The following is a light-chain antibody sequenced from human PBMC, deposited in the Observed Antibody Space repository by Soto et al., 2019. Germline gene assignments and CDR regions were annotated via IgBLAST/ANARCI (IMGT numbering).Light chain of an antibody. Sequence: QSALTQPPSASGSPGQSVTISCTGTSSDVGGYNYVSWYQQHPGKAPKLMIYEVTKRPSGVPDRFSGSKSDNTASLTVSGLQADAEADYFCSSYAGSNTVVFGGGTQLTVL. V-gene: IGLV2-8*01. CDR2: EVT. J-gene: IGLJ2*01. CDR1: SSDVGGYNY. CDR3: SSYAGSNTVV.